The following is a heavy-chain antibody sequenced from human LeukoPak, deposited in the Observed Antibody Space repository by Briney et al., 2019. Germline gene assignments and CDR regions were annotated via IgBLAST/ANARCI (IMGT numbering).Heavy chain of an antibody. D-gene: IGHD6-19*01. CDR3: ARVRAVAGTPPDY. CDR1: GRSLNDFY. V-gene: IGHV4-59*08. J-gene: IGHJ4*02. Sequence: SETLSLTCTVSGRSLNDFYWSWIRQSPGKGLEWIGYSSSSGSTNYPPSLKSRVTISVDTSRNQFSLKMRSVTAADTAVYYCARVRAVAGTPPDYWGQGTLVTVSS. CDR2: SSSSGST.